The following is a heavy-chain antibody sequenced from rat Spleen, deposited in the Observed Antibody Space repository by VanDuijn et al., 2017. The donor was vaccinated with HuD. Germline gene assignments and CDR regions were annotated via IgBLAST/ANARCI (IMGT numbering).Heavy chain of an antibody. J-gene: IGHJ3*01. CDR3: TTGAYYSSYLNWFAY. V-gene: IGHV5-19*01. CDR2: ISPSGGST. D-gene: IGHD1-2*01. Sequence: EVQLVESGGGLVQPGRSLKLSCAASGFTFSNYGMHWIRQAPTKGLEWVASISPSGGSTYYRDSVKGRFTISRDNAKSTLYLQMDSLRSEDTATYYCTTGAYYSSYLNWFAYWGQGTLVTVSS. CDR1: GFTFSNYG.